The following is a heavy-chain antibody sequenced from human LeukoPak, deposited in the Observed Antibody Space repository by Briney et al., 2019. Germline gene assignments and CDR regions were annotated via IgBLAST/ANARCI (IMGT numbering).Heavy chain of an antibody. CDR3: ASLSDYYMDV. Sequence: SETLSLTCAVYGGSFSGYYWSWIRQPPGKGPEWIGEINHSGSTNYNPSLKGRVTISVDTSKNQFSLKLSSVTAADTAVYYCASLSDYYMDVWGKGTTVTVSS. J-gene: IGHJ6*03. V-gene: IGHV4-34*01. CDR1: GGSFSGYY. CDR2: INHSGST.